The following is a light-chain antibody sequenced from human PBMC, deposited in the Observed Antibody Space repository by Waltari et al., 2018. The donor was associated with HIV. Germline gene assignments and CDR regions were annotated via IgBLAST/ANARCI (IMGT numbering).Light chain of an antibody. CDR3: QSYDSSLSGDVV. CDR1: SPNTGAGYD. Sequence: SLLTQPPSVSGAPAQRATIPCTRTSPNTGAGYDVHRYQQLPGPAPKLLIYGNSNRPSGVPDRFSGSKSDTSASLAITGLRAEDEADYYCQSYDSSLSGDVVFGGGTSLTVL. J-gene: IGLJ2*01. CDR2: GNS. V-gene: IGLV1-40*01.